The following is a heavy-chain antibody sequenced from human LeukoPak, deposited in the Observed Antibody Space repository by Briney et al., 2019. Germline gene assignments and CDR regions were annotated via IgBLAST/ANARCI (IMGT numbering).Heavy chain of an antibody. CDR2: ISGSGGST. CDR3: AREGLNIVVVIAPFDI. CDR1: GFTFSSYA. V-gene: IGHV3-23*01. Sequence: GGSLRLSCAASGFTFSSYAMSWVRQAPGKGLEWVSAISGSGGSTYYADSVKGRFTISRDNSKNTLYLQMNSLRAEDTAVYYCAREGLNIVVVIAPFDIWGQGTMVTVSS. J-gene: IGHJ3*02. D-gene: IGHD2-21*01.